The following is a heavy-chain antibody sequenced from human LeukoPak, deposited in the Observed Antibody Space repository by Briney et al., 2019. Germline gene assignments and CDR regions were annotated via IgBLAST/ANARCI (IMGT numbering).Heavy chain of an antibody. Sequence: GGSLRLSCAASGFTVSSNYMSWVRQAPGKGLECVSVIYSGGSTYYADSVKGRFTISRDNSKNTLYLQMNSLRAEDTAVYYCARGRGYDYGDYEAFDYWGQGTLVTVSS. CDR1: GFTVSSNY. J-gene: IGHJ4*02. CDR3: ARGRGYDYGDYEAFDY. D-gene: IGHD4-17*01. V-gene: IGHV3-53*01. CDR2: IYSGGST.